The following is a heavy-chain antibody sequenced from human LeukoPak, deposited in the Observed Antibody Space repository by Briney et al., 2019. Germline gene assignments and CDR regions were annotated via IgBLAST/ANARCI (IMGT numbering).Heavy chain of an antibody. D-gene: IGHD6-13*01. Sequence: QPGMSLRLSCAASGFTFDDYAMHWVRHAPGKGLEGGSGISPNRGSLGYAASVQGRFPISRDNAKNSLYLQMNSLRAEDTAWYYCAKDVGIAAAGLFDYWGQGTLVTVSS. V-gene: IGHV3-9*01. CDR3: AKDVGIAAAGLFDY. J-gene: IGHJ4*02. CDR1: GFTFDDYA. CDR2: ISPNRGSL.